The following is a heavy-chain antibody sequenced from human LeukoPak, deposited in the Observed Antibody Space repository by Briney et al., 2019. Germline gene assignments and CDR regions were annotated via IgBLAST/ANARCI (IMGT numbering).Heavy chain of an antibody. D-gene: IGHD2-15*01. Sequence: GGSLRLSCAASGFTFSSYAMSWVRQAPGKGLEWVSAISGSGGNTYYADSVKGRFTISRDNSKNTLYLQMNSLRAEDTAVYYCAKDWGPYCSGGSCFNDYWGQGTLVTVSP. J-gene: IGHJ4*02. CDR3: AKDWGPYCSGGSCFNDY. V-gene: IGHV3-23*01. CDR2: ISGSGGNT. CDR1: GFTFSSYA.